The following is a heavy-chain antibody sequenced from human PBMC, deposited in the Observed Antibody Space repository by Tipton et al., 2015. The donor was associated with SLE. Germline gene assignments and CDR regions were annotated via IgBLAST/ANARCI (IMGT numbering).Heavy chain of an antibody. D-gene: IGHD3-22*01. J-gene: IGHJ3*02. V-gene: IGHV3-7*01. CDR1: GFTFSSYW. CDR2: IKQDGSEK. Sequence: FLRLSCAASGFTFSSYWMSWVRQAPGKGLEWVANIKQDGSEKYYVDSVKGRFTISRDNAKNSLYLQMNSLRAEDTAVYYCARLDSSGYYPYAFDIWGQGTMVTVFS. CDR3: ARLDSSGYYPYAFDI.